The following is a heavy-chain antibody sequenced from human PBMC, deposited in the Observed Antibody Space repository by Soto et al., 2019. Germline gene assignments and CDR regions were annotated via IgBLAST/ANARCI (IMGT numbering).Heavy chain of an antibody. CDR2: IRSQAYGGTA. CDR1: GFTFANYP. CDR3: TKHDDHGPD. Sequence: PGGSLRLSCATSGFTFANYPMSWVRQAPGKGPEWLGFIRSQAYGGTADYAASVEGRFTISRDDSTSIAYLQMNNLKTEDTAVYYCTKHDDHGPDWGQGTLVTVSS. J-gene: IGHJ4*02. D-gene: IGHD1-1*01. V-gene: IGHV3-49*04.